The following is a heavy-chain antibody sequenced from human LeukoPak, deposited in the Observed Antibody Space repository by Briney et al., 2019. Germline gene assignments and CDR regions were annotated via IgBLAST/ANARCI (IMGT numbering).Heavy chain of an antibody. CDR1: GYTFTGYY. CDR3: ARKSITMTGFDY. D-gene: IGHD3-22*01. Sequence: AASVKVSCKASGYTFTGYYMHWVRQAPGQGLEWMGWINPNSGGTNYAQKFQGRVTMTRDTSISTAYMELRSLRSDDTAVYYCARKSITMTGFDYWGQGTLVTVSS. V-gene: IGHV1-2*02. CDR2: INPNSGGT. J-gene: IGHJ4*02.